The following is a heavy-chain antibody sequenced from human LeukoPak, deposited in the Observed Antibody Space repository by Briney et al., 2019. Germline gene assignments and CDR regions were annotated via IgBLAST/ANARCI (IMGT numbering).Heavy chain of an antibody. CDR2: IYYSGST. V-gene: IGHV4-39*07. CDR1: GGSISSSSYY. CDR3: ARDGAGGLYYDSTVGY. D-gene: IGHD3-22*01. J-gene: IGHJ4*02. Sequence: SETLSLTCTVSGGSISSSSYYWGWIRQPPGKGLEWIGSIYYSGSTYYNPSLKSRVTISVDTSKNQFSLKLSSVTAADTAVYYCARDGAGGLYYDSTVGYWGQGTLVTVSS.